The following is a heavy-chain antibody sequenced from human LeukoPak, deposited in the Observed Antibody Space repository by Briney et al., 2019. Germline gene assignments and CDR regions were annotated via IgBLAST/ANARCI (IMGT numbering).Heavy chain of an antibody. J-gene: IGHJ4*02. D-gene: IGHD3-3*01. V-gene: IGHV4-34*01. CDR3: ARGLASGYPPIPFDY. CDR1: GGSFSGYY. Sequence: SETLSLTCAVYGGSFSGYYWSWIRQPPGKGLEWIGEINRSGSTNYNPSLKSRVTISVDTSKNQFSLKLSSVTAADTAIYYCARGLASGYPPIPFDYWGQGTLVTVSS. CDR2: INRSGST.